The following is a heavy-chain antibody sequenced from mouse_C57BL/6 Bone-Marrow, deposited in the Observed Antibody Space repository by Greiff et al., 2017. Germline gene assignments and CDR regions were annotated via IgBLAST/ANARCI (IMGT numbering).Heavy chain of an antibody. Sequence: QFQLQQPGAELVKPGASVKMSCKASGYTFTSYWITWVKQRPGQGLEWIGDIYPGSGSTNYNEKFKCKAALTVDTSSSTAYLQLSSLTSEDSAVYYCARRVYYGSSRFDYWGQGTTLTVSS. J-gene: IGHJ2*01. D-gene: IGHD1-1*01. CDR3: ARRVYYGSSRFDY. CDR2: IYPGSGST. CDR1: GYTFTSYW. V-gene: IGHV1-55*01.